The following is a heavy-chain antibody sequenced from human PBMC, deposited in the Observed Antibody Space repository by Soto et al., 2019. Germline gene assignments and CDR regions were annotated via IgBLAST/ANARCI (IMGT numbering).Heavy chain of an antibody. CDR1: GFTFSSYG. Sequence: QVQLVESGGGVVQPGRSLRLSCAASGFTFSSYGMHWVRQAPGKGLEWVAVIWYDGSNKYYADSVKGRFTISRDNSKNTLHLQMNSLRPEDTAVYYCARIAESGGPDYWGQGTLVTVSS. J-gene: IGHJ4*02. D-gene: IGHD1-26*01. CDR3: ARIAESGGPDY. CDR2: IWYDGSNK. V-gene: IGHV3-33*01.